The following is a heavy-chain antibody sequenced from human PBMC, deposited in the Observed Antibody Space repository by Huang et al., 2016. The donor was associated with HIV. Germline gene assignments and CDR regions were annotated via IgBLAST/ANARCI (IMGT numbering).Heavy chain of an antibody. CDR1: GGTFSTYA. D-gene: IGHD6-6*01. J-gene: IGHJ6*02. CDR2: ISPICGKA. V-gene: IGHV1-69*01. CDR3: ARGRTRSSLYDSYYGLDV. Sequence: QVQLVQSGAEVKKPGSSVKVSCKASGGTFSTYAISWVRQAPGQGLEWMGGISPICGKANDAQKFQGTVTITADEFTSTAYMELSSLRSEDTALYYCARGRTRSSLYDSYYGLDVWGQGTTVTVSS.